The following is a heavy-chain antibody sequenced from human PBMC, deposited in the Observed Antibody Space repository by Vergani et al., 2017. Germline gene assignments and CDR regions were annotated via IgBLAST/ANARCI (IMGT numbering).Heavy chain of an antibody. Sequence: QVQLVESGGGIVQPGTSLRLSCVASGFTFSSHAIHWVRRAPGKGLEWVAVISTDGTKKFYGDSVKGRFTISRDNSKKTLDLQMNSLRTEDSAVYYCAKAGSVASESLQYNYYMDVWGRGTMVTVS. CDR1: GFTFSSHA. J-gene: IGHJ6*03. CDR3: AKAGSVASESLQYNYYMDV. D-gene: IGHD4-11*01. V-gene: IGHV3-30*18. CDR2: ISTDGTKK.